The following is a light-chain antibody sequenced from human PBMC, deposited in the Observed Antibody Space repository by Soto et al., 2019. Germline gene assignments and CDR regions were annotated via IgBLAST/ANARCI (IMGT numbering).Light chain of an antibody. J-gene: IGKJ3*01. Sequence: DIQMTQSPSSLSASVGDRVTITCQASQDVKECLNWYQQKPGTAPKLLIYDASNLDSGVPSRFSGRGSGTDFTVTISSLQPEDIATYYRQQCDNFPFTFGPGTKVDIK. CDR1: QDVKEC. V-gene: IGKV1-33*01. CDR3: QQCDNFPFT. CDR2: DAS.